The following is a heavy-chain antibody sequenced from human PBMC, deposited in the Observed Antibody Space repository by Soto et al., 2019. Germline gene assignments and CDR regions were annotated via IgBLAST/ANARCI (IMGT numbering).Heavy chain of an antibody. V-gene: IGHV3-33*01. CDR3: ARDLRKGSYFDY. Sequence: QVQLVESGGGVVQPGTSLRLSCAASGFTFSTYGMHWVRQAPGKGLEWVALIWYDGSNKYSADSVKGRFTISRDNSKNTLYLQMNSLGAEDTAVYYCARDLRKGSYFDYRGQGTLVTVSS. J-gene: IGHJ4*02. CDR2: IWYDGSNK. CDR1: GFTFSTYG.